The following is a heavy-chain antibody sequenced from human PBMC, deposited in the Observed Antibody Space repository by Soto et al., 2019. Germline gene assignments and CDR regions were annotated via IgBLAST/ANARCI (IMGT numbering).Heavy chain of an antibody. V-gene: IGHV1-18*01. CDR1: GYTFTSFG. Sequence: QVQLVQSGAEVKKPGASVKVSCKASGYTFTSFGISWVRQAPGQGLEWMGWISAYNGNTNYAQKFQGRVIMTTDTSTSTGYLGLGSLRSDDTGGYFCGGMGSYGDYGNRVGPWGQGTLGNGS. CDR3: GGMGSYGDYGNRVGP. D-gene: IGHD4-17*01. J-gene: IGHJ5*02. CDR2: ISAYNGNT.